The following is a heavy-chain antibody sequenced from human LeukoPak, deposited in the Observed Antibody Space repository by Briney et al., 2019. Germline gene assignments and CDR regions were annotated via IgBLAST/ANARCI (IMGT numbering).Heavy chain of an antibody. J-gene: IGHJ4*01. V-gene: IGHV6-1*01. Sequence: QTKIQCSAISGYSAAGKNPAWNRIRQSQSRGLEWLGRTYYRSKWYNDYAVSVNGRIAINPETSQNQLSLQLNSVTPEDTAVDYCARAKGRRPLFNYWG. CDR1: GYSAAGKNPA. CDR2: TYYRSKWYN. CDR3: ARAKGRRPLFNY.